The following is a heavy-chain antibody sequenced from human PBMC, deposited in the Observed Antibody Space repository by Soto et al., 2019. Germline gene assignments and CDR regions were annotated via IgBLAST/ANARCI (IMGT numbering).Heavy chain of an antibody. D-gene: IGHD7-27*01. CDR1: GGSISNHY. CDR3: TRANWYSEY. Sequence: QVQLQESGPGLVKPSETLSLTCTVSGGSISNHYWSWIRQPPGKGLEWIGYIYYNGNTNYNPPLKRRLTMSADTYKNQISLKLRSVTAAATAVSYCTRANWYSEYWGQGTLVTVSS. CDR2: IYYNGNT. J-gene: IGHJ4*02. V-gene: IGHV4-59*11.